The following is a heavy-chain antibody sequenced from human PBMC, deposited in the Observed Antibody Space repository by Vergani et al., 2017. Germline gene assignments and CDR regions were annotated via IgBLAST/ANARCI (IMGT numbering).Heavy chain of an antibody. CDR2: ISYDGSNK. CDR3: ASYGTLGYYYYMDV. J-gene: IGHJ6*03. CDR1: GFTFSSYG. Sequence: QVQLVESGGGVVQPGRSLRLSCAASGFTFSSYGMHWVRQAPGKGLEWVAVISYDGSNKYYADSVKGRFTISRDNAKNSLYLQMNSLRDEDTAVYYCASYGTLGYYYYMDVWGKGTTVTVSS. V-gene: IGHV3-30*03. D-gene: IGHD3-10*01.